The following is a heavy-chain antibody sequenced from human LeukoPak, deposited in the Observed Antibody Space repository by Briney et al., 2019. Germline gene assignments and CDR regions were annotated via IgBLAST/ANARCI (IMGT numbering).Heavy chain of an antibody. Sequence: GESLKLSCKGSGYSFTSYWIGWVGQMPGKGMEGMGIIYPGESDTIYSPSFQGQVTISADKSTSTAYLQCSSLKASDTAMYYCARVYSSSRDPYYYMDVWGKGTTVTVSS. CDR3: ARVYSSSRDPYYYMDV. D-gene: IGHD6-13*01. CDR2: IYPGESDT. J-gene: IGHJ6*03. V-gene: IGHV5-51*03. CDR1: GYSFTSYW.